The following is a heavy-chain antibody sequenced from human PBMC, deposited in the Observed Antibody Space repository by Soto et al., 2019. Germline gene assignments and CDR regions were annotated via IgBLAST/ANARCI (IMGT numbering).Heavy chain of an antibody. CDR2: IYPGDSDT. Sequence: PGESLKISCKGSGYSFTSYWIGWVRQMPGKGLEWMGIIYPGDSDTRYNPSFQGQVTISTDKSISTAYLQWSSLRASDTAIYYCVRQGATAPTLPLIYFDPWGPGTLVTVSS. CDR3: VRQGATAPTLPLIYFDP. V-gene: IGHV5-51*01. CDR1: GYSFTSYW. J-gene: IGHJ5*02. D-gene: IGHD2-15*01.